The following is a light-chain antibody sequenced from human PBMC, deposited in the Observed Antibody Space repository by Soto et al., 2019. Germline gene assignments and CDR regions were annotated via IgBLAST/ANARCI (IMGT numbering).Light chain of an antibody. V-gene: IGKV1-33*01. CDR3: QQYDNLPLT. CDR2: DAS. J-gene: IGKJ3*01. Sequence: DIQMTQSPSSLSASVGDRVTITCQASQDISNYLNWYQQKPGEAPKLLIYDASNLETGVSSRFSGSGSGTDFTFTISSLQPEDIATYYCQQYDNLPLTFGPGTKVDIK. CDR1: QDISNY.